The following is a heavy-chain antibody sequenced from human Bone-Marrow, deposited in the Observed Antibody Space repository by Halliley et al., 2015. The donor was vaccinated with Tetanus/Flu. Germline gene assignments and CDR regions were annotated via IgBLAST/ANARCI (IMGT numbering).Heavy chain of an antibody. J-gene: IGHJ4*02. Sequence: KGLGWIGYIEYRGSTKYNPPLKSRVTISLDTSKNQFSLRLSSVTAADTAVFYCARGPMTADFDYWGQGTLVTVSS. CDR3: ARGPMTADFDY. CDR2: IEYRGST. V-gene: IGHV4-59*01.